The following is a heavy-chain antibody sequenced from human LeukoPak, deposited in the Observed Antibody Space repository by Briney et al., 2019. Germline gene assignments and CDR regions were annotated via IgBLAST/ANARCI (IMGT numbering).Heavy chain of an antibody. Sequence: GGSLRLSCAASGFTFSSHGMHWVRQAPGKGLEWVAVIWYDGSNKYYADSVKGRLTISRDNSKNTLYLQMNSLRAEDTAVYYCARDRYATEAFDIWGQGTMVTVSS. CDR3: ARDRYATEAFDI. J-gene: IGHJ3*02. CDR1: GFTFSSHG. D-gene: IGHD2-2*01. CDR2: IWYDGSNK. V-gene: IGHV3-33*01.